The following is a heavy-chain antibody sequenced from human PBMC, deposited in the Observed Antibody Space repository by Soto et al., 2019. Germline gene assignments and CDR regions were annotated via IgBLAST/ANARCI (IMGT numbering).Heavy chain of an antibody. J-gene: IGHJ5*02. V-gene: IGHV4-59*08. CDR3: ARHLGYYGSGNQIFDYNWFDP. CDR2: IYYSGST. Sequence: PSETLSLTCTVSGGSISSYYWSWIRQPPGKGLEWIGYIYYSGSTNYNPSLKSRVTISVDTSKNQFSLKLSSVTAADTAVYYCARHLGYYGSGNQIFDYNWFDPWGQGTLVTVYS. D-gene: IGHD3-10*01. CDR1: GGSISSYY.